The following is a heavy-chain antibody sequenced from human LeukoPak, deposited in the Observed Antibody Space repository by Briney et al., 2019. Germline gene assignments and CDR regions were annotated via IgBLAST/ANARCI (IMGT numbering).Heavy chain of an antibody. J-gene: IGHJ4*02. CDR1: GFTFSRYE. D-gene: IGHD6-19*01. Sequence: GGSLRLSCTVSGFTFSRYEMNWVRQAPGKGLEWVSAITSGGGSTYYADSVKGRFTISRDNSKNTLYLQMNSLRAEDTAVYYCAKGSSSGWPYYFEYWGQGTLVTVSS. CDR3: AKGSSSGWPYYFEY. CDR2: ITSGGGST. V-gene: IGHV3-23*01.